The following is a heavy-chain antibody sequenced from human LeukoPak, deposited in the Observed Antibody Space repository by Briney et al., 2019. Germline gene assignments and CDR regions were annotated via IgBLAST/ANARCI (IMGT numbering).Heavy chain of an antibody. Sequence: PGGSLRHSRAASGFIVSRNYMSWVRQAPGKGLEWVSVIYGGGSTYYAGSVKGRFTISKDNSKNTLYLQMNSLIIDDTAVYYCGGLKSSGYLIESWGQGTLVTVSS. J-gene: IGHJ1*01. V-gene: IGHV3-53*01. CDR2: IYGGGST. CDR3: GGLKSSGYLIES. D-gene: IGHD3-22*01. CDR1: GFIVSRNY.